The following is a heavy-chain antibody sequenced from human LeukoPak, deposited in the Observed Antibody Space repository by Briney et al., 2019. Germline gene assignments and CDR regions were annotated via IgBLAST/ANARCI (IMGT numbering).Heavy chain of an antibody. D-gene: IGHD3-22*01. CDR1: GFTFSNYA. CDR2: ISGSGGST. CDR3: AKGSRSSGHYSDY. Sequence: GGSLRLSCAASGFTFSNYAMSWVRQAPGVGLEWVSAISGSGGSTYYADSVKGRFTISRDNSNDTLYLQMNSLRAEDTAVYYCAKGSRSSGHYSDYWGQGTLVTVSS. V-gene: IGHV3-23*01. J-gene: IGHJ4*02.